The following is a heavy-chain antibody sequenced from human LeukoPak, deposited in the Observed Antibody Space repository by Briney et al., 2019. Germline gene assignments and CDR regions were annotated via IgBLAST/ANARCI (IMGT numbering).Heavy chain of an antibody. D-gene: IGHD4-23*01. CDR2: INPDGSRE. CDR3: AARSNAAWYGGNY. CDR1: GFTFSTFW. J-gene: IGHJ4*02. V-gene: IGHV3-7*03. Sequence: GGSLRLSCVTSGFTFSTFWMNWVRQAPGKGLEWVANINPDGSRERSVDSVKGRITISRDNAKNALYLQMSSLRAEDTAVYYCAARSNAAWYGGNYWGQGTLVTVSS.